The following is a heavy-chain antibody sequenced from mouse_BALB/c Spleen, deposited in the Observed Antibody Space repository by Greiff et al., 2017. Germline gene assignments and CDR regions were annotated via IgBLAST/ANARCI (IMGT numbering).Heavy chain of an antibody. J-gene: IGHJ3*01. CDR3: AISHYYGSSSWFAY. D-gene: IGHD1-1*01. CDR1: GFSLTSYG. V-gene: IGHV2-9*02. Sequence: VKLVESGPGLVAPSQSLSITCTVSGFSLTSYGVHWVRQPPGKGLEWLGVIWAGGSTNYNSALMSRLSISKDNSKSKVFLKMYSLQTDDTAMYYCAISHYYGSSSWFAYWGQGTLVTVSA. CDR2: IWAGGST.